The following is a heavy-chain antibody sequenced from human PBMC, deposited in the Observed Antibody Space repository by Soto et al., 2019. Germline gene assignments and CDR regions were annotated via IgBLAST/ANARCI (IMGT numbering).Heavy chain of an antibody. CDR3: ARSALYGSGSYSKYNWFDT. V-gene: IGHV4-4*02. CDR2: IYHSGST. Sequence: AGTLSLTCAVSGGSISSSNWWSWVRQPPGKGLEWIGEIYHSGSTNYNPSLTSRVTISVDKSKNQFSLKLSSVTAADTAVYYCARSALYGSGSYSKYNWFDTCGQVNLVT. D-gene: IGHD1-26*01. CDR1: GGSISSSNW. J-gene: IGHJ5*02.